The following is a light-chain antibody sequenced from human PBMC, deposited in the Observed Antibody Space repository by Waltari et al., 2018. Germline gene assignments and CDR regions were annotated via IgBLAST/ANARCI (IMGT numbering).Light chain of an antibody. CDR2: EAS. Sequence: EIVLTQSPGTLSLSPGERATLSCRDSQSVSRYLAGYQQNPGQAPRLLIYEASRRATGIPDRFSGSGSGTDFTLTISRLEPEDFAVYYCQKYGTLPATFGQGTKVEIK. J-gene: IGKJ1*01. CDR1: QSVSRY. CDR3: QKYGTLPAT. V-gene: IGKV3-20*01.